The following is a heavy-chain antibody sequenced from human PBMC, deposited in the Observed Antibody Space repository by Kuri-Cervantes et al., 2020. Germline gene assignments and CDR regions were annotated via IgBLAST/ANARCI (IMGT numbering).Heavy chain of an antibody. CDR3: VCVVPGFLESDY. J-gene: IGHJ4*02. Sequence: GGSLRLTCAASGFTFSSYGMHWVRQAPGKGLEWVGRTRNKANSYTTEYAASVKVRFTISRDDSKNSLYLQMNSLKTEDTAVYYCVCVVPGFLESDYWGQGTLVTVSS. D-gene: IGHD3-3*01. CDR2: TRNKANSYTT. CDR1: GFTFSSYG. V-gene: IGHV3-72*01.